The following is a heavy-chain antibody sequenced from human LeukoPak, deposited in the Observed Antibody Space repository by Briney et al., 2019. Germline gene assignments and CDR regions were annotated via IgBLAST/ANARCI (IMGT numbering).Heavy chain of an antibody. CDR3: GRYFVGKVATKDYYYGMDV. V-gene: IGHV1-3*01. Sequence: ASVKVSCKASGYTFTSYAMHWVRQAPGQRLEWMGWINAGNGNTKYSQKFQGRVTITRDTSASTAYMELSSLRSEDTAVYYCGRYFVGKVATKDYYYGMDVWGKGTTVTVSS. CDR1: GYTFTSYA. J-gene: IGHJ6*04. CDR2: INAGNGNT. D-gene: IGHD5-12*01.